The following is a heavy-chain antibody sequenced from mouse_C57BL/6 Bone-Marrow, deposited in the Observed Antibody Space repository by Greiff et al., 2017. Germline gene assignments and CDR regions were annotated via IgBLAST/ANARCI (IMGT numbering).Heavy chain of an antibody. D-gene: IGHD1-1*01. V-gene: IGHV5-15*01. Sequence: DVMLVESGGGLVQPGGSLKLSCAASGFTFSDYGMAWVRQAPRKGPEWVAFISNLAYSIYYADTVTGRFTISRENAKNTLYLEMSSLRSEDTAMYYCARQGYYGSSYGGFAYWGQGTLVTVSA. J-gene: IGHJ3*01. CDR2: ISNLAYSI. CDR3: ARQGYYGSSYGGFAY. CDR1: GFTFSDYG.